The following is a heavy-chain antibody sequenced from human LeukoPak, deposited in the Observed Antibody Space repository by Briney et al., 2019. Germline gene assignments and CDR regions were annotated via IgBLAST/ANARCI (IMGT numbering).Heavy chain of an antibody. Sequence: ASVKVSCKASGYTFTSYGINWGRKATGQGLEWMGWMNPNSGNTGYAQKFQGRVTMTRNTSISTAYMELSSLRSEDTAVYYCARPSLGGDYAYWGQGTLVTVSS. CDR3: ARPSLGGDYAY. V-gene: IGHV1-8*01. CDR2: MNPNSGNT. CDR1: GYTFTSYG. J-gene: IGHJ4*02. D-gene: IGHD4-17*01.